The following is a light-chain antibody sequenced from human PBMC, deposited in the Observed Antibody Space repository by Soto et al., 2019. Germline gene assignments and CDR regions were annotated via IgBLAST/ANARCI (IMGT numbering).Light chain of an antibody. CDR2: GAS. Sequence: EIEMTQSPSTLSVSPGERATLSCRASQSVSSNLAWYQQKPGKAPRLLIYGASTMATGIPARFSGSGSGTEFTLTISSLQSEDFAVYYCQQYNNWPRTFGQGTKVEIK. J-gene: IGKJ1*01. V-gene: IGKV3-15*01. CDR1: QSVSSN. CDR3: QQYNNWPRT.